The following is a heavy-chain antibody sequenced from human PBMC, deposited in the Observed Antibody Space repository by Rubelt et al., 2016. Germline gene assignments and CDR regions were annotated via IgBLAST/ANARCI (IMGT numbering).Heavy chain of an antibody. CDR2: ISWNSGSI. V-gene: IGHV3-9*01. D-gene: IGHD6-6*01. J-gene: IGHJ4*02. CDR3: ARAKDSWDSSSGVDY. Sequence: QAPGKGLEWVSGISWNSGSIGYADSVKGRFTISRDNAKNSLYLQMNSLRAEDTAVYYCARAKDSWDSSSGVDYWGQGTLVTVSS.